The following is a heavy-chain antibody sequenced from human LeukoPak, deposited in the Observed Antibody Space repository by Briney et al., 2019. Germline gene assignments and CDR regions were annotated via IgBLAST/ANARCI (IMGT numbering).Heavy chain of an antibody. CDR2: IKEDGSGK. V-gene: IGHV3-7*01. D-gene: IGHD1-1*01. CDR1: GFTFSSYW. CDR3: ARANWAFDY. Sequence: QPGGSLRLSCAASGFTFSSYWMSWVRQAPGNGLEWVANIKEDGSGKYYVDSVRGRFTISRDNANNLLYLQMNSLRVEDTAVYYCARANWAFDYWGQGTLVTVSS. J-gene: IGHJ4*02.